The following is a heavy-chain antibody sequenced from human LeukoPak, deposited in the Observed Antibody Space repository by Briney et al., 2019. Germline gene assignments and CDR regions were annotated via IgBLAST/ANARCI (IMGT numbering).Heavy chain of an antibody. V-gene: IGHV3-23*01. CDR2: ISGSGGST. Sequence: GGSLRLSCAASGFTFSSYAMSWVRQAPGKGLEWVSAISGSGGSTYYADSVKGRFTISRDNSENTLYLQMNSLRAEDTAVYYCAKDLSVVVTAITDYWGQGTLVTVSS. D-gene: IGHD2-21*02. J-gene: IGHJ4*02. CDR3: AKDLSVVVTAITDY. CDR1: GFTFSSYA.